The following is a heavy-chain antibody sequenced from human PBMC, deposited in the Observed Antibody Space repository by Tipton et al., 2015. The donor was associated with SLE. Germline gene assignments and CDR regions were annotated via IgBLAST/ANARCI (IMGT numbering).Heavy chain of an antibody. V-gene: IGHV4-34*01. CDR2: INHSGST. Sequence: TLSLTCAVYGGSFSGYYWSWIRQPPGKGLEWIGEINHSGSTNYNPSLKSRVTISVDTSKNQFSLKLSSVTAADTAVYYCAREAAAGHFDYWGQGTLVTVSS. D-gene: IGHD6-25*01. CDR1: GGSFSGYY. J-gene: IGHJ4*02. CDR3: AREAAAGHFDY.